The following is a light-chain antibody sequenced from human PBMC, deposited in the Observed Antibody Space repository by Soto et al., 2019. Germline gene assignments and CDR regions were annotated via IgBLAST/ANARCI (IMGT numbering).Light chain of an antibody. J-gene: IGKJ4*01. V-gene: IGKV3-11*01. CDR1: QSVSSY. CDR3: QQRSNWPPGIFT. Sequence: EIVLTQSPATLSLSPGERATLSCRASQSVSSYLAWYQQKPGQAPRLLIYDASNRATGIPARFSGSGSGTDFALTICSLEPEDFGVYYCQQRSNWPPGIFTFGGGTKVEIK. CDR2: DAS.